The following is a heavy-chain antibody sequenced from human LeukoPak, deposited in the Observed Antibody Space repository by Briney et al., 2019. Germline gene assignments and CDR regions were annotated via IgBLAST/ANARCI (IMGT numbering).Heavy chain of an antibody. D-gene: IGHD1-1*01. V-gene: IGHV4-39*01. J-gene: IGHJ4*02. Sequence: SETLSLTCTVSGGSIRSGSYYWGWIRQPPGKGLEWIGDIYYSGSTYYDPSLKSRVTISADTSKNQFSLKLNSVTAADTAVYYCARRYPSRYCFDYWGQGTLVTVSS. CDR2: IYYSGST. CDR1: GGSIRSGSYY. CDR3: ARRYPSRYCFDY.